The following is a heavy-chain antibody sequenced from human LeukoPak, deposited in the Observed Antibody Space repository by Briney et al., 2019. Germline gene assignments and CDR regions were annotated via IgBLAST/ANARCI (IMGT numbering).Heavy chain of an antibody. V-gene: IGHV3-33*01. J-gene: IGHJ4*02. Sequence: GGSLRLSCAASGFTFSSYGMHWVRQAPGKGLEWVAVIWYDGSNKYYADSVKGRFTISRDNAKNSLYLQMNSLRAEDTAVYYCARGAATAMNVDYWGQGTLVTVSS. D-gene: IGHD5-18*01. CDR2: IWYDGSNK. CDR3: ARGAATAMNVDY. CDR1: GFTFSSYG.